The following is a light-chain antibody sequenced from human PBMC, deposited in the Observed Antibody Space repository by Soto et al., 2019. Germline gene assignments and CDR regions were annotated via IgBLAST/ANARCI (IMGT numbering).Light chain of an antibody. CDR2: DAS. CDR1: QSVSSY. V-gene: IGKV3-11*01. Sequence: IVLNQSPATLSLSPEERATLSCRASQSVSSYLAWYQQKPGQAPRLLIYDASSRATGIPARFSGSGSGTDFTLTISSLEPEDFAVYYCQQLTAWPPQWPFGQGTKVDIK. J-gene: IGKJ1*01. CDR3: QQLTAWPPQWP.